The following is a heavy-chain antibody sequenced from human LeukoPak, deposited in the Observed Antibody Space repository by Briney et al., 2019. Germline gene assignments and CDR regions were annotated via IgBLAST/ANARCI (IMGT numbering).Heavy chain of an antibody. V-gene: IGHV4-38-2*02. J-gene: IGHJ4*02. D-gene: IGHD3-22*01. Sequence: SETLSLTCTVSGSSISSGYYWGWIRPPPGKGLECIGSFFHSGNTYYNPSLKSRVTISVDTSKNQFSLKLSSVTAADTAVYYCARQNYYDSSGYSPTGIDYWGQGTLVTVSS. CDR1: GSSISSGYY. CDR2: FFHSGNT. CDR3: ARQNYYDSSGYSPTGIDY.